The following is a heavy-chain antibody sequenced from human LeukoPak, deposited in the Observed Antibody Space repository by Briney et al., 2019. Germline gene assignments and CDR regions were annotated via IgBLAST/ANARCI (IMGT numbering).Heavy chain of an antibody. V-gene: IGHV1-69*05. J-gene: IGHJ4*02. Sequence: SVKVSCKASGGTFSSYAISWVRQAPGQGLEWMGGIIPIFGTANYAQKFQGRVTITTDESTSTAYMELSSLRSEDTAVYYWGRAPNREVRGGGFDYWGQGTLVTVSS. CDR1: GGTFSSYA. CDR2: IIPIFGTA. CDR3: GRAPNREVRGGGFDY. D-gene: IGHD1-26*01.